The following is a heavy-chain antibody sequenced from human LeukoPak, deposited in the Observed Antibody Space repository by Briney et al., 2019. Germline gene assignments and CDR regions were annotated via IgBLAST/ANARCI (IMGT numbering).Heavy chain of an antibody. Sequence: SETLSLTCTVSGGSISSYYWSWIRQPPGRGLEWIGYIYYIGSRNSNPSLKSRATISVDSAKNQFSLNLTSVTAADTAVYYCARSGVETLFPLWGQGFLVTVSS. V-gene: IGHV4-59*08. CDR1: GGSISSYY. CDR3: ARSGVETLFPL. J-gene: IGHJ4*02. D-gene: IGHD2-15*01. CDR2: IYYIGSR.